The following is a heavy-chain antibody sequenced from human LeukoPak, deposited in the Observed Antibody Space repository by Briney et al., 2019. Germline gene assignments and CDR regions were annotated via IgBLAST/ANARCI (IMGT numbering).Heavy chain of an antibody. Sequence: PGGSLRLSCAASGFTVSSNYMSWVRQAPGKGLEWVSVIYSGGSTYYADSVKGRFTISRDNSKNTLYLQMNSLRSEDTAVYYCARVRWDPVGNWFDPWGQGTLVTVSS. V-gene: IGHV3-53*05. J-gene: IGHJ5*02. D-gene: IGHD1-26*01. CDR2: IYSGGST. CDR3: ARVRWDPVGNWFDP. CDR1: GFTVSSNY.